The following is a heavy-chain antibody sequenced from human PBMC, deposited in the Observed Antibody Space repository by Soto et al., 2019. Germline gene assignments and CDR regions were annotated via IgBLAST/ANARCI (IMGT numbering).Heavy chain of an antibody. CDR3: ARLIIAARYNWFDP. CDR1: GGSISSSSYY. D-gene: IGHD6-6*01. V-gene: IGHV4-39*01. CDR2: IYYSGST. Sequence: QLQLQESGPGLVKPSETLSLTCTVSGGSISSSSYYWGWIRQPPGKGLEWIGSIYYSGSTYYNPSLKSRVTISVDTSKNQFSLKLSSVTAADTAVYYCARLIIAARYNWFDPWGQGTLVTVSS. J-gene: IGHJ5*02.